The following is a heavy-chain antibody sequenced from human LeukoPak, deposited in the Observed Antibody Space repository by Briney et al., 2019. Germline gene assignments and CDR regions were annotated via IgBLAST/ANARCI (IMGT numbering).Heavy chain of an antibody. J-gene: IGHJ6*02. V-gene: IGHV4-59*13. Sequence: SDTQTLTCSVSVHFLRHYYWMCTPGPRGKGLVWIGYIQYRGSTDFNPSLKGRVTVSVDTSKNQVSLKLRSVTAADTAVHYCARDAGLAYCSTASCTYGLDVWGQGTTVFVS. CDR2: IQYRGST. D-gene: IGHD2-2*01. CDR1: VHFLRHYY. CDR3: ARDAGLAYCSTASCTYGLDV.